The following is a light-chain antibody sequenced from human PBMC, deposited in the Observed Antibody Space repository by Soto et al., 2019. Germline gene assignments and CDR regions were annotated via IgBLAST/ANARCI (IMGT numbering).Light chain of an antibody. CDR3: MKGTHWLR. V-gene: IGKV2-30*01. J-gene: IGKJ1*01. CDR1: QSLVYSDGNTY. CDR2: KVS. Sequence: DVVMTQSPLSLPVTLGQPASISCRSSQSLVYSDGNTYLNWFQQRPGQSPRRLIYKVSNRDSGVPDRFSGSVSGTDFTMKISRVEAEDVGVYYCMKGTHWLRIGQGTKVEIK.